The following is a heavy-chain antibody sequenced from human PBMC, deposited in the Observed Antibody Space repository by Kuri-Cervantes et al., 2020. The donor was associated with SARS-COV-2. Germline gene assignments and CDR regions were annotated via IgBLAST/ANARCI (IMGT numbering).Heavy chain of an antibody. CDR2: ISGSGGST. V-gene: IGHV3-23*01. CDR3: AKADWANYYYYYGMDV. D-gene: IGHD3-9*01. J-gene: IGHJ6*02. Sequence: GGSLRLSCAASGFTFSSCAMSWVRQAPGKGLEWVSAISGSGGSTYYADSVKGRFTISRDNSKNTLYLQMNSLRAEDTAVYYCAKADWANYYYYYGMDVWGQGTTVTVSS. CDR1: GFTFSSCA.